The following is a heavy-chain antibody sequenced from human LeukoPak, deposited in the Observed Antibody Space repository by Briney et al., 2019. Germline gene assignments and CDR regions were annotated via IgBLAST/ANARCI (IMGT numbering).Heavy chain of an antibody. CDR2: IRYDGSNE. D-gene: IGHD6-13*01. V-gene: IGHV3-30*02. CDR3: AKEPRRIAAAGTLDY. J-gene: IGHJ4*02. Sequence: GGSLRLSCAASGFTLSSYGMHWVRQAPGKGLEWVSFIRYDGSNEYYADSVRGRFTISRDNSKNTLYLQMNSLRAEDTAVYYCAKEPRRIAAAGTLDYWGQGTLVTVSS. CDR1: GFTLSSYG.